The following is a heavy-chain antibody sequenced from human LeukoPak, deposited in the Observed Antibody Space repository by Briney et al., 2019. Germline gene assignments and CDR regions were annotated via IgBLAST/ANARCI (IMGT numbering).Heavy chain of an antibody. CDR2: IISDGSSV. CDR1: GFTFSDYW. V-gene: IGHV3-74*01. Sequence: GSLRLSCIASGFTFSDYWMHWVRQAPGKGPVWVSRIISDGSSVSYVDSVKGRFTISRDNAKNSLYLQMNSLRDEDTAVYYCARVYRYGWSDYWGQGTLVTVSS. J-gene: IGHJ4*02. D-gene: IGHD3-16*02. CDR3: ARVYRYGWSDY.